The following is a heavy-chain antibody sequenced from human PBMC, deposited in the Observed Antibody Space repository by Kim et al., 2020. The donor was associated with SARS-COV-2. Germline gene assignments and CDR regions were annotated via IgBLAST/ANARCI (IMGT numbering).Heavy chain of an antibody. D-gene: IGHD1-26*01. J-gene: IGHJ6*02. CDR3: ARDLVGDYGGMDV. V-gene: IGHV3-11*01. Sequence: YPDSVKGRFTIPRDNAKNSLYLQMNSLRAEDTAVYYCARDLVGDYGGMDVWGQGTTVTVSS.